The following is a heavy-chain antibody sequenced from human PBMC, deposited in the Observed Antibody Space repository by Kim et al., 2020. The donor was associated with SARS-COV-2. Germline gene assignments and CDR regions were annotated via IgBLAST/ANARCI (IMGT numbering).Heavy chain of an antibody. CDR1: GFTFSSYA. D-gene: IGHD4-4*01. V-gene: IGHV3-30-3*01. J-gene: IGHJ6*02. CDR3: ARDPTVTKTNPYYYYHGMDV. Sequence: GGSLRLSCAASGFTFSSYAMHWVRQAPGKGLEWVAVISYDGSNKYYADSVKGRFTISRDNSKNTLYLQMNSLRAEDTAVYYCARDPTVTKTNPYYYYHGMDVWGQGTTVTVSS. CDR2: ISYDGSNK.